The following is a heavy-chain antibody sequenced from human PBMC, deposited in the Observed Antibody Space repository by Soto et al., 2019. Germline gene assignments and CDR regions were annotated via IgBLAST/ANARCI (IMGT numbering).Heavy chain of an antibody. CDR3: ASHYDSSGYYYRGLDY. Sequence: AASVKVSCKASGGTFSSYAISWVRQAPGQGLEWMGGIIPIFGTADYAQKFQGRVTITADESTSTAYMELSSLRSEDTAVYYCASHYDSSGYYYRGLDYWGQGTLVTVSS. D-gene: IGHD3-22*01. CDR2: IIPIFGTA. V-gene: IGHV1-69*13. CDR1: GGTFSSYA. J-gene: IGHJ4*02.